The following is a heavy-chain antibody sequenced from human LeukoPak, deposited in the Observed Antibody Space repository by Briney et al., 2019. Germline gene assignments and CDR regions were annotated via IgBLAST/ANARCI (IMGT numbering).Heavy chain of an antibody. CDR1: GGSICNYY. CDR2: IYDTGST. D-gene: IGHD5-24*01. V-gene: IGHV4-59*01. Sequence: SETLSLTCTVSGGSICNYYWAWIRQPPGKGLEWIGYIYDTGSTKYNPSLKSRLTISLHTSRNQFSLNLSSLTAADTAIYYCARVRNYPDAFDIWGQGRMVTVSS. CDR3: ARVRNYPDAFDI. J-gene: IGHJ3*02.